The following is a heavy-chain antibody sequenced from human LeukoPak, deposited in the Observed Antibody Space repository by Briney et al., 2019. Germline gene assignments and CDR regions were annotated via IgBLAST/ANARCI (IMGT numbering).Heavy chain of an antibody. CDR1: GFTFSSYS. J-gene: IGHJ4*02. D-gene: IGHD4-17*01. CDR2: ISSSSSYI. Sequence: GGSLRLSXAASGFTFSSYSMNWVRQAPGKGLEWVSSISSSSSYIYYADSVKGRFTISRDNAKNSLYLQMNSLRAEDTAVYYCAIGQPHDYGDYGANFDYWGQGTLVTVSS. CDR3: AIGQPHDYGDYGANFDY. V-gene: IGHV3-21*01.